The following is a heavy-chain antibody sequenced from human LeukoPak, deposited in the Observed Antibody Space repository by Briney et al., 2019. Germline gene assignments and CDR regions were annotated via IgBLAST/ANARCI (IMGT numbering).Heavy chain of an antibody. J-gene: IGHJ4*02. CDR2: ISSNGSST. D-gene: IGHD2-21*02. CDR1: GFTFSSYA. CDR3: VKGIVVGTARAFDY. Sequence: RGSLRLSCSASGFTFSSYAMHWVRQAPGKGLEYVSGISSNGSSTYYADSVKGIFTISRDNAKNTLYLQMSSLRPEDTAVYYCVKGIVVGTARAFDYLGQGTLVTVSS. V-gene: IGHV3-64D*06.